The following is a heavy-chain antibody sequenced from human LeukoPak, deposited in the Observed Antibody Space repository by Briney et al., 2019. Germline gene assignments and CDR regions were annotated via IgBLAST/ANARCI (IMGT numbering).Heavy chain of an antibody. D-gene: IGHD3-10*01. CDR3: ARENMVRGVITSYYFDY. J-gene: IGHJ4*02. CDR1: GFTFSSYG. V-gene: IGHV3-33*01. Sequence: PGRSLRPSCAASGFTFSSYGMHWVRQAPGKGLEWVAVIWYDGSNKYYADSVKGRFTISRDNSKNTLYLQMNSLRAEDTAVYYCARENMVRGVITSYYFDYWGQGTLVTVSS. CDR2: IWYDGSNK.